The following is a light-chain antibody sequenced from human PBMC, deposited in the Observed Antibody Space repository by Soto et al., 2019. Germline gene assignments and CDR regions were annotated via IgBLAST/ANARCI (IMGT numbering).Light chain of an antibody. CDR2: GAS. V-gene: IGKV3D-15*01. CDR3: QQYSNWPPVT. Sequence: VMTQAPATLSVSPGERATLSCRASQSVGSYLAWYQRKPGQAPRLLIYGASTRATGIPARFTGSGSGTEFTLTISSLQSEDFAVYYCQQYSNWPPVTFGQGTRLEI. CDR1: QSVGSY. J-gene: IGKJ5*01.